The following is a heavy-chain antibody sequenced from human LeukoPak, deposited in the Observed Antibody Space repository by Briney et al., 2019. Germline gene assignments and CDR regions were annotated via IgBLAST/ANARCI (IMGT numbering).Heavy chain of an antibody. CDR1: GGSFSGHY. CDR3: AREAQGYLGPFDI. V-gene: IGHV4-34*01. J-gene: IGHJ3*02. D-gene: IGHD6-13*01. CDR2: INHSGST. Sequence: KPSETLSLTCAVYGGSFSGHYWSWIRQPPGKGLEWIGEINHSGSTNYNPSLKSRVTISVDTSKNQFSLKLSSVTAVDTAVYYCAREAQGYLGPFDIWGQGTMVTVSS.